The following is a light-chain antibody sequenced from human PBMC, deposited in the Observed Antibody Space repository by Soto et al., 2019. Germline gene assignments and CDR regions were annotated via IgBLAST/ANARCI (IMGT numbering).Light chain of an antibody. V-gene: IGKV3-20*01. CDR2: GAS. Sequence: EIVLTQSPGTLSLSPGERATLSCRASQSVSSSYLAWYKQKPGQAPRLLIYGASSRATAIPDRFSGSGSGTDFTLTISRLEPEDVAVYYCQQYGSSPPLTFGGGTKVEIK. CDR3: QQYGSSPPLT. CDR1: QSVSSSY. J-gene: IGKJ4*01.